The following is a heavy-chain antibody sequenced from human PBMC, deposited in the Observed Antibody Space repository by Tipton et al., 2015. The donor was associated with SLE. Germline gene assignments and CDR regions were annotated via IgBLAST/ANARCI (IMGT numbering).Heavy chain of an antibody. D-gene: IGHD3-10*01. CDR2: ISSSSSYI. V-gene: IGHV3-21*03. J-gene: IGHJ6*02. CDR1: GFTFSSYG. CDR3: ARDRGLLWFREFPDGMDV. Sequence: GSLRLSCAASGFTFSSYGMHWVRQAPGKGLEWVSSISSSSSYIYYADSVKGRFTISRDNAKNSLYLQMNSLRAEDTAVYYCARDRGLLWFREFPDGMDVWGQGTTVTVSS.